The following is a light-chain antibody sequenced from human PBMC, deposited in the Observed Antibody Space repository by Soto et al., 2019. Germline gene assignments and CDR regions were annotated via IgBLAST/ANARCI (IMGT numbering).Light chain of an antibody. V-gene: IGLV2-14*01. J-gene: IGLJ1*01. CDR1: SSDVGGYNY. CDR3: SSYTSSSTHYV. CDR2: EVS. Sequence: QSALTQPASVSGSPGQSITISCTGTSSDVGGYNYVSWYQQHPGKAPKLMIYEVSNRPSGVSNRFSASKSGNTASLTISGLQAEDEADYYCSSYTSSSTHYVFGTGTKVTVL.